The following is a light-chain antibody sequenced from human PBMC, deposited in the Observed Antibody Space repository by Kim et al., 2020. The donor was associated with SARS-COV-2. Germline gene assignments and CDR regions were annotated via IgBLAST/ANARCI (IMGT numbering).Light chain of an antibody. CDR1: NLGDNY. CDR2: HDN. CDR3: QAWASTTVI. J-gene: IGLJ2*01. Sequence: SVCPAQTATSTGSGDNLGDNYVCCNQQKPGQSPVVVIYHDNKRPSGIPERISGSNSGNTATLTISGTQSVEEAEYYCQAWASTTVIFGGGTQLTVL. V-gene: IGLV3-1*01.